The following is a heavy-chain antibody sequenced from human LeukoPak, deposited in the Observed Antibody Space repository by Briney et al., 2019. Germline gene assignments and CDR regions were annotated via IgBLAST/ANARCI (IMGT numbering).Heavy chain of an antibody. CDR1: GYSFTSYW. Sequence: GESLKISCKGSGYSFTSYWIGWVRQMPGKGLEWMGIIYPGDSDTRYSPSFQGQVTISADKSISTAYLQWSSLRASDTAMYYCARAGDSSGYHFDYWGQGTLVTVSS. J-gene: IGHJ4*02. D-gene: IGHD3-22*01. CDR2: IYPGDSDT. V-gene: IGHV5-51*01. CDR3: ARAGDSSGYHFDY.